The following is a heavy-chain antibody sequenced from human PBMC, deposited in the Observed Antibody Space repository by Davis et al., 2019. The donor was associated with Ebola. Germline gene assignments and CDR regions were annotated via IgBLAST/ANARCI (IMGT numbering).Heavy chain of an antibody. CDR1: GYTFTSYG. D-gene: IGHD2-2*02. CDR3: ARVFGYQLLYVGLWDY. Sequence: ASVKVSCKASGYTFTSYGISWVRQAPGQGLEWMGWISAYNGNTNYAQKLQGRVTMTTDTSTSTAYMELRSLRSDDTAVYYCARVFGYQLLYVGLWDYWGQGTLVTVSS. J-gene: IGHJ4*02. V-gene: IGHV1-18*01. CDR2: ISAYNGNT.